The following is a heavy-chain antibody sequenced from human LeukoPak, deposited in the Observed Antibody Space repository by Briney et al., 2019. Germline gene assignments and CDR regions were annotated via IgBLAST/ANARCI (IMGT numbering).Heavy chain of an antibody. J-gene: IGHJ4*02. Sequence: PSGSLSLTCAVSGASVSNSHWNWIRQFPGKGLEWIGCLSYTGKTDYNPSLSSRVTISLGTSHNQVSLKLKSVTAADTAVYYCSEGYFKPFAHWGPGTVATFFS. V-gene: IGHV4-59*02. CDR2: LSYTGKT. CDR3: SEGYFKPFAH. CDR1: GASVSNSH. D-gene: IGHD2/OR15-2a*01.